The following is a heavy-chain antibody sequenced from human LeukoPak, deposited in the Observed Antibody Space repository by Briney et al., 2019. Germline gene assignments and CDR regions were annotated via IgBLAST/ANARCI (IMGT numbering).Heavy chain of an antibody. CDR3: VRGDYSDSSGPGY. CDR1: GITFSRYW. D-gene: IGHD3-22*01. V-gene: IGHV3-7*03. CDR2: IKYDGSEK. Sequence: GGSLRLSCAVSGITFSRYWMSWVRQAPGKGPEWVANIKYDGSEKFYVDSVKGRFTISRDNTKNSLYLQMNSLRAEDTAVYYCVRGDYSDSSGPGYWGQGTLVTVSS. J-gene: IGHJ4*02.